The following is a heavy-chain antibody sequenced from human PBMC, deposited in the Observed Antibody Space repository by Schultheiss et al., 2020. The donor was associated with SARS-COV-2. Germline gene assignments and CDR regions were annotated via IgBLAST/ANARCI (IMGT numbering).Heavy chain of an antibody. J-gene: IGHJ4*02. V-gene: IGHV3-15*01. CDR1: GFTFSNAW. D-gene: IGHD3-22*01. CDR3: TTDPYYYDSAVPRDYFDY. CDR2: IKSKTDGGTT. Sequence: GGSLRLSCAASGFTFSNAWMSWVRQAPGKGLEWVGRIKSKTDGGTTDYAAPVKGRFTISRDDSKNTLYLQMNSLKTEDTAVYYCTTDPYYYDSAVPRDYFDYWGQGTLVTVSS.